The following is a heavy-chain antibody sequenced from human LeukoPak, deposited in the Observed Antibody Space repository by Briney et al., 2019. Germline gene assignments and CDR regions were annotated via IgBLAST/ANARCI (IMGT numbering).Heavy chain of an antibody. CDR2: IWYDGSNK. CDR1: GFTFSSYA. CDR3: ARICSGLTPYDAFDI. D-gene: IGHD3-10*02. Sequence: GGSLRLSCAASGFTFSSYAMHWVRQAPGKGLEWVAVIWYDGSNKYYADSVKGRFTISRDNSKNTLYLQMNSLRAEDTAVYYCARICSGLTPYDAFDIWGQGTMVTVSS. J-gene: IGHJ3*02. V-gene: IGHV3-33*08.